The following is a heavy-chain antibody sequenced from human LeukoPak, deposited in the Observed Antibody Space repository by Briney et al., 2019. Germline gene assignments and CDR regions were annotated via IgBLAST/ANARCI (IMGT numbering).Heavy chain of an antibody. J-gene: IGHJ4*02. CDR3: ARVWHI. Sequence: GGSLRLSCAASGFTVRSDYMSWVRQAPMKGLEWVSVIYRGSTYYADSVKGRFTVSSDNSKNTVDLQMNSLRAEDTAVYYCARVWHIWGQGTLVTVSS. CDR2: IYRGST. V-gene: IGHV3-66*01. CDR1: GFTVRSDY. D-gene: IGHD2-21*01.